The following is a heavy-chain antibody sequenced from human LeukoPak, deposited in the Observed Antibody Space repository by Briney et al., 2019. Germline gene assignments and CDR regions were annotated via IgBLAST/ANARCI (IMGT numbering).Heavy chain of an antibody. CDR2: INPDGDVT. J-gene: IGHJ6*03. V-gene: IGHV1-2*02. CDR1: AYIFIGYY. CDR3: ARGPNHYYYMDF. Sequence: ASVKVSCKASAYIFIGYYVHWVRQAPGQGLEWMGWINPDGDVTKSAQKFQGRVTMTTDKSINTVFMELSGLTSDDTALYYCARGPNHYYYMDFWGKGTTVSVSS. D-gene: IGHD2-8*01.